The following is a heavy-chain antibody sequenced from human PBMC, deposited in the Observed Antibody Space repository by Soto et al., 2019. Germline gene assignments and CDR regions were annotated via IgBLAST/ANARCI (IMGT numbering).Heavy chain of an antibody. CDR1: GGSFSGYY. CDR3: ARAPGIAAAGTTGNYYYYGMDV. D-gene: IGHD6-13*01. V-gene: IGHV4-34*01. CDR2: INHSGST. J-gene: IGHJ6*02. Sequence: SETLSLTCAVYGGSFSGYYWSWIRQPPGKGLEWIGEINHSGSTNYNPSLKSRVTISVDTSKNQFSLKLSSVTAADTAVYYCARAPGIAAAGTTGNYYYYGMDVWGQGTTVTVS.